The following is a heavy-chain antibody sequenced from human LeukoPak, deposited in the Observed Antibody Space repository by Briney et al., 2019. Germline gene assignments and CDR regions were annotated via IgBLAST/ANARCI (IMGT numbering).Heavy chain of an antibody. D-gene: IGHD3-22*01. CDR2: INPNSGGT. Sequence: ASVKVSCKASGYIFTDYYIHWVRQAPGQGLEWMGWINPNSGGTIYVEKFQGRVTMTRDMSISTDYMELSSLRSDDTAVYYCARGAEDSSVYYSGLYYWGQGTLVTVSS. J-gene: IGHJ4*02. CDR3: ARGAEDSSVYYSGLYY. V-gene: IGHV1-2*02. CDR1: GYIFTDYY.